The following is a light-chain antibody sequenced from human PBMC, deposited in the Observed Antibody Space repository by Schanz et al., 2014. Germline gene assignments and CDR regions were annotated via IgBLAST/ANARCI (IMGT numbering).Light chain of an antibody. J-gene: IGLJ3*02. V-gene: IGLV2-14*02. CDR2: EDT. Sequence: QSALTQPASVSGSPGQSITVSCTGTSSDVGSYNLVSWYQQHPGKAPKLMIYEDTQRPSGVSNRFSGSKSGNTASLTISGLQAEDEADYYCSSYTSSSIVFGGGTKLTVL. CDR3: SSYTSSSIV. CDR1: SSDVGSYNL.